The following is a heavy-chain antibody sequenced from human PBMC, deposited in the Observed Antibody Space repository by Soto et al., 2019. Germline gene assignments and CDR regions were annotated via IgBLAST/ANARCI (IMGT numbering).Heavy chain of an antibody. V-gene: IGHV4-59*01. CDR1: GGSISSYY. CDR2: IYYSGST. J-gene: IGHJ4*02. D-gene: IGHD6-19*01. CDR3: ARFSRWYSAFDY. Sequence: PSETLSLTCTVSGGSISSYYWSWIRQPPGKGLEWIGYIYYSGSTNYNSSLKSRVTISVDTSKNEFSLRLTSVTAADTALYYCARFSRWYSAFDYWCQGTPVTVSS.